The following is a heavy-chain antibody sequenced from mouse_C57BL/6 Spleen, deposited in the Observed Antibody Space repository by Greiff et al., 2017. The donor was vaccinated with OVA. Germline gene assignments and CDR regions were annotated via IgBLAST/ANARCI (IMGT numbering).Heavy chain of an antibody. Sequence: VESGASVKISCKASGYAFSSSWMNWVKQRPGKGLEWIGRIYPGDGDTNYNGKFKGKATLTADKSSSTAYMQLSSLTSEDSAVYFCASDYDWFAYWGQGTLVTVSA. CDR2: IYPGDGDT. CDR1: GYAFSSSW. V-gene: IGHV1-82*01. J-gene: IGHJ3*01. CDR3: ASDYDWFAY. D-gene: IGHD2-4*01.